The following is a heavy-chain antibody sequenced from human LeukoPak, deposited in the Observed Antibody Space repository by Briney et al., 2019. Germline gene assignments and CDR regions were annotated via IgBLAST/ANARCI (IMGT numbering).Heavy chain of an antibody. Sequence: SETLSLTCTDSGGSITSYYWAWPRQPPEKGLEWIGYVYYSGYSNYNPSLKSRVSMSVDTSMNQFSLKLASVTAADTAAYYCARHSIASDGARLFDYWGRGTLVTVSS. CDR3: ARHSIASDGARLFDY. J-gene: IGHJ4*02. CDR1: GGSITSYY. D-gene: IGHD2-21*01. CDR2: VYYSGYS. V-gene: IGHV4-59*08.